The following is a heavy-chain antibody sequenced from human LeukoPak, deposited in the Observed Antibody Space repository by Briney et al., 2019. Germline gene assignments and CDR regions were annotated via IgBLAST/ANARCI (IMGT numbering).Heavy chain of an antibody. CDR1: GGSISSSSYY. D-gene: IGHD6-13*01. V-gene: IGHV4-39*01. CDR3: ARRSSSWYPGFFDY. CDR2: IYYSGST. J-gene: IGHJ4*02. Sequence: SETLFLTCTVSGGSISSSSYYWGWIRQPPGKGLEWIGSIYYSGSTYYNPSLKSRVTISVDTSKNQFSLKLSSVTAADTAVYYCARRSSSWYPGFFDYWGQGTLVTVSS.